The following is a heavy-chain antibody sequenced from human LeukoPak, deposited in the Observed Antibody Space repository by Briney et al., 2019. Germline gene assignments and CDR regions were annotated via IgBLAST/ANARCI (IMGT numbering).Heavy chain of an antibody. V-gene: IGHV3-33*08. Sequence: GGSLRLSCAASEFTVSYNYMSWVRQAPGKGLEWVAVIYYDGSNKYYADSVKGRFTISRDNSKNTLYLQMNSLRAEDTAVYYCARWGSGYFDYWGQGTLVTVSS. D-gene: IGHD3-16*01. CDR2: IYYDGSNK. J-gene: IGHJ4*02. CDR3: ARWGSGYFDY. CDR1: EFTVSYNY.